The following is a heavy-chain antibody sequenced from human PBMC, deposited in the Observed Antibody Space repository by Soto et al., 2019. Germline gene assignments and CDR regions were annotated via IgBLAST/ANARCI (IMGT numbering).Heavy chain of an antibody. D-gene: IGHD3-16*01. CDR1: GFSLNTTAVG. CDR2: IYWDGDK. CDR3: AHREGDDCVWGSYKDAFDM. V-gene: IGHV2-5*02. Sequence: QITLKESGPTLVNPTQTLTLTCTFSGFSLNTTAVGVGWIRQPPGKALEWLALIYWDGDKRYSPSLKSRLAITKDTSKNQVVLKMTNIDPVDTATYYCAHREGDDCVWGSYKDAFDMWGRGTMVTVSS. J-gene: IGHJ3*02.